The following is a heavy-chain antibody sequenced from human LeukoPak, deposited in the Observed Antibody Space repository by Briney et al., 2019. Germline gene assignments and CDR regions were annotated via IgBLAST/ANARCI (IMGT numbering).Heavy chain of an antibody. CDR3: ASSFCGGDCYADY. CDR1: GFTFSNYG. CDR2: IWYDGSNK. D-gene: IGHD2-21*02. J-gene: IGHJ4*02. V-gene: IGHV3-33*01. Sequence: QPGRSLRLSCAASGFTFSNYGMHWVRQAPGKGLEWVAVIWYDGSNKYYADSVKGRFTISRDNSKNTLYLQMNSLRAEDTAVYYCASSFCGGDCYADYWGQGTLVTVSS.